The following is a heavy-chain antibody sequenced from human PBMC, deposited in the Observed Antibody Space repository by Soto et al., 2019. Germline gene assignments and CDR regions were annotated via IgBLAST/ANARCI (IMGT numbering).Heavy chain of an antibody. Sequence: GGSLRLSCAASGFTFSSYSMNWVRQAPGKGLEWVSYISSSSSTIYYADSVKGRFTISRDNAKNSLYLQMNSLRDEDTAVYYCARDRPTMIVVVHDAFDIWGQGTMVTVSS. V-gene: IGHV3-48*02. CDR1: GFTFSSYS. CDR2: ISSSSSTI. D-gene: IGHD3-22*01. CDR3: ARDRPTMIVVVHDAFDI. J-gene: IGHJ3*02.